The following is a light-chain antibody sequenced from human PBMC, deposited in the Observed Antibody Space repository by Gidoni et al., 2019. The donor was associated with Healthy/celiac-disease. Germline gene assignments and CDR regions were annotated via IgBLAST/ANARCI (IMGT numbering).Light chain of an antibody. J-gene: IGKJ1*01. CDR2: GAS. CDR3: QQYNNWPWT. V-gene: IGKV3-15*01. Sequence: EIVMTQSPATLSVSPGERATLSCRASQSVSSTVDWYQQKPGQAPRLLIYGASTRATGIPARYSGSGSGTEFTLTISSLQSEDFAVYYCQQYNNWPWTFGQGTKVEIK. CDR1: QSVSST.